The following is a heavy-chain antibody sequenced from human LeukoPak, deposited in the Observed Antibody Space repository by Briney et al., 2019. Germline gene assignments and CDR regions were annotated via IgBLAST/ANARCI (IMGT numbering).Heavy chain of an antibody. V-gene: IGHV1-8*01. CDR2: MNPNSGNT. D-gene: IGHD2-15*01. J-gene: IGHJ6*02. Sequence: ASVKVSCKASGYTFTSYDINWVRQATGQGLEWMGWMNPNSGNTGYAQKFQGRVTMTRNTSISTAYMELSSLRSEDTAVYYCARWGTNIVVVVAATYYYYGMDVWAKGPRSPSP. CDR3: ARWGTNIVVVVAATYYYYGMDV. CDR1: GYTFTSYD.